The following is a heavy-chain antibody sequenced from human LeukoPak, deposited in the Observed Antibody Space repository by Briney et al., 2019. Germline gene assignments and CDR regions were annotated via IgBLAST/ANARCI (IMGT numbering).Heavy chain of an antibody. CDR3: AASGYSYGYGMDY. J-gene: IGHJ4*02. D-gene: IGHD5-18*01. CDR1: GFTFTSSA. Sequence: APVKVSCRASGFTFTSSAMPWVRKARGQGREWIGWIVVGSGNTNYAQTFQERAAITMDSCTATASMKRTSLRSEETAVFSCAASGYSYGYGMDYWGQGTLVTVSS. V-gene: IGHV1-58*02. CDR2: IVVGSGNT.